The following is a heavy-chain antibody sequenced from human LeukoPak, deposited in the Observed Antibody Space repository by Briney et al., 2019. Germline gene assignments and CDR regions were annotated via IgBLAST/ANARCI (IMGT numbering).Heavy chain of an antibody. Sequence: GESLKISCRGSGYSFTSHWLAWVRQMPGKGLEWMGIIYPDDSDVRYSPSFQGHVTISADKSISTAYLQWSSLMASDTAMYYCARHRGYCSGGGYYSHYYYGMDVWGQGTTVTVSS. CDR1: GYSFTSHW. CDR3: ARHRGYCSGGGYYSHYYYGMDV. D-gene: IGHD2-15*01. J-gene: IGHJ6*02. CDR2: IYPDDSDV. V-gene: IGHV5-51*01.